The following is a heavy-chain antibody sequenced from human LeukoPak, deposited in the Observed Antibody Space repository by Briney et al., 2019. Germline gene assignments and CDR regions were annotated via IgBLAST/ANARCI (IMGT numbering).Heavy chain of an antibody. CDR2: LSGSGGST. CDR1: GFTFSSNA. J-gene: IGHJ4*02. CDR3: AKAGSGRFYDY. Sequence: QPGGSLRLSCEGSGFTFSSNAMSWVRQAPGKGLEWVSGLSGSGGSTYYADSVKGRFTISRDNSKNTLYLQMNSLRAEDTAVYYCAKAGSGRFYDYLGQGTLVTVSS. V-gene: IGHV3-23*01. D-gene: IGHD3-10*01.